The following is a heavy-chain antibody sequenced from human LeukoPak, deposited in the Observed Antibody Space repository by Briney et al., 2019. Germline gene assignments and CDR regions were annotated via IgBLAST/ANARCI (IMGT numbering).Heavy chain of an antibody. Sequence: SETLSLTCTVSGGSISSYYWSWIRQPAGKGLEWIGRIYTSGSTNYNPSLKSRVTISVDTSKNQFSLKLSSVTAADTAVYYCARVSRAAGWYYYYMDVWGKGTTVTISS. CDR3: ARVSRAAGWYYYYMDV. J-gene: IGHJ6*03. V-gene: IGHV4-4*07. CDR2: IYTSGST. CDR1: GGSISSYY. D-gene: IGHD6-13*01.